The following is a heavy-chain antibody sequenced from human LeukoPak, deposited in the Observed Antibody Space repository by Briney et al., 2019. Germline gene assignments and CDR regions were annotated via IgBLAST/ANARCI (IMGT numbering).Heavy chain of an antibody. J-gene: IGHJ4*02. CDR1: GFSFSSYS. D-gene: IGHD3-22*01. Sequence: QPGGSLRLSCAASGFSFSSYSMNWVRQAPGKGLEWLSYFNSITGTIYYADSVRGRFTISRDNAKNSLYLQMNSLRAEDTALYYCVTQRIVDNDYWGQGALVTVSS. V-gene: IGHV3-48*01. CDR3: VTQRIVDNDY. CDR2: FNSITGTI.